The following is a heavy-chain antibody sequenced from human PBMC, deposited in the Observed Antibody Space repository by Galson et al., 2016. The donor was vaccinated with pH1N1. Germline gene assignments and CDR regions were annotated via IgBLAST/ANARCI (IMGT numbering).Heavy chain of an antibody. CDR2: IIPIFNTA. V-gene: IGHV1-69*13. Sequence: SVKVSCKASGGTFGSYGINWVRQAPGQGVEWLGGIIPIFNTAKYAQNFQGRVTITADESTTTAYMELSSLRSEDTAVYYCAREDYYDTDLSDWYFDLWGRGTLLTVSS. CDR3: AREDYYDTDLSDWYFDL. D-gene: IGHD3-22*01. CDR1: GGTFGSYG. J-gene: IGHJ2*01.